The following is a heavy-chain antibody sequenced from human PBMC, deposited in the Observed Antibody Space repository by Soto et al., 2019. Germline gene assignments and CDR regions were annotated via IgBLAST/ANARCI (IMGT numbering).Heavy chain of an antibody. CDR1: GFTFSSYG. CDR2: ISYDGSNK. J-gene: IGHJ4*02. D-gene: IGHD1-20*01. Sequence: VGSLRHSYAASGFTFSSYGMHWVRQAPGKGLEWVAVISYDGSNKYYADSVKGRFTISRDNSKNTLYLQMNSLRAEDTAVYYCAKGITPSGRYFDYWGQGTLVTVSS. V-gene: IGHV3-30*18. CDR3: AKGITPSGRYFDY.